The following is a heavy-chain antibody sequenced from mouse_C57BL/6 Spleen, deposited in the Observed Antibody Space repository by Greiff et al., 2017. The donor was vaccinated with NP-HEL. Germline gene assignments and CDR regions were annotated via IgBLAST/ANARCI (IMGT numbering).Heavy chain of an antibody. Sequence: QVQLQQPGAELVRPGTSVKLSCKASGYTFTSYWMHWVKQRPGQGLEWIGVIDPSDSYTNYNQKFKGKATLTVDTSSSTADMQLSSLTSEDSAVYYCARGGVVGKAMDYWGQGTSVTVSS. CDR3: ARGGVVGKAMDY. D-gene: IGHD1-1*01. V-gene: IGHV1-59*01. CDR2: IDPSDSYT. CDR1: GYTFTSYW. J-gene: IGHJ4*01.